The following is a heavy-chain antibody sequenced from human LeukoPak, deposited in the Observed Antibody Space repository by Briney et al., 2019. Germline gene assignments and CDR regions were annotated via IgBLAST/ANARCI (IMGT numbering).Heavy chain of an antibody. CDR2: IYYSGST. CDR1: GGSISSGSYY. V-gene: IGHV4-61*10. Sequence: SQTLSLTCTVSGGSISSGSYYWSWIRQPAGKGLEWIGYIYYSGSTNYNPSLKSRVTISVDTSKNQFSLKLSSVTAADTAVYYCARTTEAHSWRTRYYDYYMDVWGKGTTVTVSS. CDR3: ARTTEAHSWRTRYYDYYMDV. J-gene: IGHJ6*03. D-gene: IGHD6-13*01.